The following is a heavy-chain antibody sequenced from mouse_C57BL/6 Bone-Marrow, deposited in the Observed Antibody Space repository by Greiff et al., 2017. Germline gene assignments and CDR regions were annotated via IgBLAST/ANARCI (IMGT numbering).Heavy chain of an antibody. V-gene: IGHV5-6*01. J-gene: IGHJ3*01. CDR2: ISSGGSYT. Sequence: VQLKESGGDLVKPGGSLKLSCAASGFTFSSYGMSWVRQTPDKRLEWVATISSGGSYTYYPDRVKGRFTISRDNAKNTLYLQMSSLKSEDTAMYYCARRPFAYWGQGTLVTVSA. CDR1: GFTFSSYG. CDR3: ARRPFAY.